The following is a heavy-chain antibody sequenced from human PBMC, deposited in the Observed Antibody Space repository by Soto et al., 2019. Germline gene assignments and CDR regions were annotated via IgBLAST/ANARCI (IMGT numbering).Heavy chain of an antibody. V-gene: IGHV1-18*04. D-gene: IGHD4-17*01. CDR1: GYTFTSYG. CDR3: AMDYGDRPEYFKH. CDR2: ISPLKGRT. Sequence: ASVKVSCKASGYTFTSYGISWVRQAPGQGLEWMAWISPLKGRTQYSQKAQGRVTLSTDTSSNTAYMEMTTLRVDDTAVYYCAMDYGDRPEYFKHWGQGTLVTVSS. J-gene: IGHJ1*01.